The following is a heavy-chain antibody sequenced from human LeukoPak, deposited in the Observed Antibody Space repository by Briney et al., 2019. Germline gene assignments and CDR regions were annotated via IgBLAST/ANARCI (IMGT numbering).Heavy chain of an antibody. V-gene: IGHV1-2*02. CDR2: INPNSGGT. J-gene: IGHJ4*02. Sequence: ASVKVSCKASGYTFTSYYMHWVRQAPGQGLEWMGWINPNSGGTNYAQKFQGRVTMTRDTSISTAYMELSRLRSDDTAVYYCARDRRYGDRRDYWGQGTLVTVSS. CDR1: GYTFTSYY. CDR3: ARDRRYGDRRDY. D-gene: IGHD4-17*01.